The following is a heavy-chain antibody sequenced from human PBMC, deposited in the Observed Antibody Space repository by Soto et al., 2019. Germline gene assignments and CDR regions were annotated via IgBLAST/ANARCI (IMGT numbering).Heavy chain of an antibody. Sequence: KASETLSLTCTVSGGSISSYYWSWIRQPPGKGLEWIGEIYHSGSTNYNPSLKSRVTISVDTSKNQFSLKLNSVTAADTAVYYCARDLWGYCGTDCYPLDVWGQGTTVTVSS. CDR3: ARDLWGYCGTDCYPLDV. J-gene: IGHJ6*02. D-gene: IGHD2-21*02. CDR2: IYHSGST. CDR1: GGSISSYY. V-gene: IGHV4-59*01.